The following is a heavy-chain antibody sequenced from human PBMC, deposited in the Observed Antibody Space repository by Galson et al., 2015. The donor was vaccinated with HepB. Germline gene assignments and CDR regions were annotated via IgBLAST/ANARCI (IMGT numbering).Heavy chain of an antibody. Sequence: SLRLSCAASGFTFSGSAMHWVRQASGKGLEWVGRIGSKAHNCATAYVASVKGRFTISRDDSKSTAYLQMNSLKTEDTAVYYCTRLGDLSGYSSKWGQGTLVTVSS. CDR1: GFTFSGSA. CDR2: IGSKAHNCAT. D-gene: IGHD6-13*01. J-gene: IGHJ4*02. CDR3: TRLGDLSGYSSK. V-gene: IGHV3-73*01.